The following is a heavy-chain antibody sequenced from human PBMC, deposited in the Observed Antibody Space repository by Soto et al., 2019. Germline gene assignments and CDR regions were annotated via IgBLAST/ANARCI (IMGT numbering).Heavy chain of an antibody. V-gene: IGHV3-23*01. Sequence: EVQLLESGGGLVQPGESLRLSCAASGFTFSTSGMTWVRQAPGKGLEWVSGISGRGSATYYADSVKGRFTISRDDSKNTRYLQMNSMRVEDTALYYCAKDSSPVVVVASAFDFWGQGTMVTVSS. CDR3: AKDSSPVVVVASAFDF. CDR1: GFTFSTSG. D-gene: IGHD2-15*01. J-gene: IGHJ3*01. CDR2: ISGRGSAT.